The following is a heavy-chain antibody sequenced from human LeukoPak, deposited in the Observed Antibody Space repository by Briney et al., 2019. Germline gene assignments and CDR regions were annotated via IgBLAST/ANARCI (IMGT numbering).Heavy chain of an antibody. V-gene: IGHV3-7*03. J-gene: IGHJ4*02. CDR2: IKEDGSEK. CDR1: GFTFRSYW. Sequence: GESLRLSCAASGFTFRSYWMSWVRQAPGKGLEWVASIKEDGSEKYYVDSVKGRFTISRDSAKNSLYLQMNSLRVEDTAVYYCARDHNYGSDYWGQGTLVTVSS. D-gene: IGHD5-18*01. CDR3: ARDHNYGSDY.